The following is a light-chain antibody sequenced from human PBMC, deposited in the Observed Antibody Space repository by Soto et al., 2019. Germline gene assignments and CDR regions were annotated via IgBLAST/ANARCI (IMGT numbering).Light chain of an antibody. J-gene: IGKJ4*01. CDR3: QQYDNLLSVT. CDR2: DAS. V-gene: IGKV1-33*01. CDR1: QDISNY. Sequence: DIQMTQSPSSLSASVGDRVTNTCQASQDISNYLNWYQQKPGKAPQLLIYDASNLETGVPSRFSGSGSGTDFTFTISSLQPEDIATYYCQQYDNLLSVTFGGGTKVEIK.